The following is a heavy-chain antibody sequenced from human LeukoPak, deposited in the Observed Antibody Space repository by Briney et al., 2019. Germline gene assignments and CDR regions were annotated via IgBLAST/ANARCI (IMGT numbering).Heavy chain of an antibody. D-gene: IGHD1-1*01. Sequence: SENLSLTCTVSGGSISSYYWSWIRQPPGKGLEWIAYIYYRGSTNYNPSLKSRVTISVDTSKNQFSLKLSSVTAADTAVYYCARRTTGTGPFDYWGQGTLVTVSS. CDR3: ARRTTGTGPFDY. J-gene: IGHJ4*02. V-gene: IGHV4-59*08. CDR1: GGSISSYY. CDR2: IYYRGST.